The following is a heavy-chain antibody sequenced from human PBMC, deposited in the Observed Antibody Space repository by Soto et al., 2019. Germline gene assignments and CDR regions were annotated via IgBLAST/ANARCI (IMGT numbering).Heavy chain of an antibody. CDR2: IYSGASI. CDR1: GFTVSNNL. V-gene: IGHV3-53*02. CDR3: ARDGNGQRGSPH. Sequence: VQLVESGGGLIQAGGSLRLSCAGSGFTVSNNLMIPVRQAPGQGLEWVSLIYSGASISYADSVTGRFTISRDGSMNMLYLQMNSLTAEDTAVYYCARDGNGQRGSPHWGQGTLVTVSS. D-gene: IGHD3-16*01. J-gene: IGHJ4*02.